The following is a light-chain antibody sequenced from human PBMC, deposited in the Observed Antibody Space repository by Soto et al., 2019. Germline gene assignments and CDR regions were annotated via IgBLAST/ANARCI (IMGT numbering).Light chain of an antibody. V-gene: IGLV3-12*02. J-gene: IGLJ2*01. CDR3: ATWDSRLRALL. CDR1: NIGSKA. CDR2: SDS. Sequence: SYELTQPHSVSVATAQMARITGGGNNIGSKAVHWYQQKPGQDPVLVIYSDSNRPSGIPDRFSGSKSGTSATLGITGLQAGDEGDYYCATWDSRLRALLFGGGTKLTVL.